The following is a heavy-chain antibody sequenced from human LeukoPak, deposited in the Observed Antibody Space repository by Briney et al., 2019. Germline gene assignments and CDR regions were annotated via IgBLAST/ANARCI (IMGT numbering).Heavy chain of an antibody. Sequence: GGSLRLSCAASGFTFSNAWMSWVRQAPGEGLEWVGRIKSKTDGGTTDYAAPVKGRFTISRDDSKNTLYLQMNSLKTEDTAVYYCTTKGPSYYDSSGSSWGQGTLVTVSS. CDR2: IKSKTDGGTT. CDR3: TTKGPSYYDSSGSS. CDR1: GFTFSNAW. V-gene: IGHV3-15*01. D-gene: IGHD3-22*01. J-gene: IGHJ5*02.